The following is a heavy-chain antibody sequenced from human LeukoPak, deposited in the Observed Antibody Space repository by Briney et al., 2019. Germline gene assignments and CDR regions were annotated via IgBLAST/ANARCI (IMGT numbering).Heavy chain of an antibody. CDR3: ARVVYFDSRGAFDI. CDR1: GFSSSDYY. CDR2: ISTSSRHR. D-gene: IGHD3-22*01. V-gene: IGHV3-11*06. Sequence: GGSLRLSCAASGFSSSDYYMTWIRQAPGKGLEWVSYISTSSRHRNYADSVKGRFTVSRDDAENSLYLQINSLKVEDTAVYYCARVVYFDSRGAFDIWGQGTMVTVSS. J-gene: IGHJ3*02.